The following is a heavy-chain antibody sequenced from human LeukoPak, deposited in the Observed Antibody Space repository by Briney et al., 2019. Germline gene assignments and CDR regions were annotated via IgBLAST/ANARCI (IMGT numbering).Heavy chain of an antibody. Sequence: PGRSLKLSCAASGFTFSSYAMHWVRQAAGKGLEWLAVISYDGTNKYYADSVKGRFTISRDNSKNTLYLQMNSLRDEDTAVYYCARDQGSLPVWFYYYMDVWGSGTTVTVSS. CDR2: ISYDGTNK. V-gene: IGHV3-30*01. CDR3: ARDQGSLPVWFYYYMDV. D-gene: IGHD3-16*01. J-gene: IGHJ6*03. CDR1: GFTFSSYA.